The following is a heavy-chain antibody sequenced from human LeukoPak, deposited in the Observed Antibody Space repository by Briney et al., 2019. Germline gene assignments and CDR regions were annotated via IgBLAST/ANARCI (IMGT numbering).Heavy chain of an antibody. CDR1: GGSISSGGYS. D-gene: IGHD4-17*01. CDR3: ARVGADYGDYAEYFQH. Sequence: SQTLSLTCDVSGGSISSGGYSWSWIRQPPGRGLEWIGYIYHSGSTYYSPSLKTRVTISVDTSKNQFSLKLSSVTAADTAVYYCARVGADYGDYAEYFQHWGQGTLVTVSS. V-gene: IGHV4-30-2*01. J-gene: IGHJ1*01. CDR2: IYHSGST.